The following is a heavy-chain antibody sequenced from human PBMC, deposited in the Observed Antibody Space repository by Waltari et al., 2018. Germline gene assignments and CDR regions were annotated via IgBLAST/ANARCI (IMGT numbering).Heavy chain of an antibody. V-gene: IGHV3-23*01. CDR2: ISGSGGST. J-gene: IGHJ4*02. CDR1: GFTFSSYA. CDR3: ATDDSSGYLGFYYFDY. D-gene: IGHD3-22*01. Sequence: EVQLLESGGGLVQPGGSLRLSCAASGFTFSSYAMSWVRQAPGKGLEWVSAISGSGGSTYYADSVKGRFTISRDNSKNPLYLQMNSLRAEDTAVYYCATDDSSGYLGFYYFDYWGQGTLVTVSS.